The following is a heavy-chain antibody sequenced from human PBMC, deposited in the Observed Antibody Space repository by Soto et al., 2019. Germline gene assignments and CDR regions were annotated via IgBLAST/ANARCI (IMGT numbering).Heavy chain of an antibody. J-gene: IGHJ1*01. Sequence: QVQLVQSGAEVKKPGSSVKVSCKASGGTFSSYAISWVRQAPGQGLEWMGGIIPIFGTANYAQKFQGRVTITADESTSTAYMELSSLRSEDTAVYYCARSSYVLRFVELVEYFQHWGQGTLVTVSS. V-gene: IGHV1-69*01. D-gene: IGHD3-10*01. CDR3: ARSSYVLRFVELVEYFQH. CDR2: IIPIFGTA. CDR1: GGTFSSYA.